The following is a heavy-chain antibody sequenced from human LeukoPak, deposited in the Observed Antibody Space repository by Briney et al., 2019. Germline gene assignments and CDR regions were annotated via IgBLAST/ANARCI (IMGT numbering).Heavy chain of an antibody. V-gene: IGHV4-39*01. Sequence: PSETLSLTCTVSGGSISSSSYYWGWFPQPPGNGLEWIGSIYYSGSTYYNPHIKSRVTISVATSKTQSSLKLSSVTAADTAVYYCARAGRGYYDSSGYYYSAFDIWGQGTMVTVSS. J-gene: IGHJ3*02. D-gene: IGHD3-22*01. CDR1: GGSISSSSYY. CDR3: ARAGRGYYDSSGYYYSAFDI. CDR2: IYYSGST.